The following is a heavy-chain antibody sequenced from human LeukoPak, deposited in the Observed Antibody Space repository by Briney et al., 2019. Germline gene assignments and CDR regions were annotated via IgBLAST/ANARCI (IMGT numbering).Heavy chain of an antibody. D-gene: IGHD1-20*01. V-gene: IGHV3-74*01. CDR2: ISGDGRTT. CDR1: GVTLSNYW. CDR3: VTYNWEYEADY. J-gene: IGHJ4*02. Sequence: PGGSLRLSCVGSGVTLSNYWMYWVRQGPEKGLVWVSRISGDGRTTDYAYSGKGRFTTFRDNAKNTLYLQMNSLRAEDTAVYYCVTYNWEYEADYWGQGTLVTVSS.